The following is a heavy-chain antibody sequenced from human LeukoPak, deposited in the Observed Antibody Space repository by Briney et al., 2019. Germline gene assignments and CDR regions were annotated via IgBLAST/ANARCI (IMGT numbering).Heavy chain of an antibody. Sequence: GGSLRLSCAGSGFTFSSYAMHWVRQAPGKGLEGVAVISYDGSNKYYADSVKGRFTISRDNSKNTLYLQMNSLRAEATAVYYCARYGGSYYFDNWGQGTLVTVSS. J-gene: IGHJ4*02. CDR1: GFTFSSYA. V-gene: IGHV3-30-3*01. D-gene: IGHD1-26*01. CDR3: ARYGGSYYFDN. CDR2: ISYDGSNK.